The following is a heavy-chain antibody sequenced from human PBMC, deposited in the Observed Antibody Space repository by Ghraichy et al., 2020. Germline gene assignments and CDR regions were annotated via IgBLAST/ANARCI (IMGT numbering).Heavy chain of an antibody. CDR2: INHSGST. CDR3: ARVSGYSYGSHWYFDL. CDR1: GGSFSGYY. D-gene: IGHD5-18*01. Sequence: SETLSLTCAVYGGSFSGYYWSWIRQPPGKGLEWIGEINHSGSTNYNPSLKSRVTISVDTSKNQFSLKLSSVTAADTAVYYCARVSGYSYGSHWYFDLWGRGTLVTVSS. V-gene: IGHV4-34*01. J-gene: IGHJ2*01.